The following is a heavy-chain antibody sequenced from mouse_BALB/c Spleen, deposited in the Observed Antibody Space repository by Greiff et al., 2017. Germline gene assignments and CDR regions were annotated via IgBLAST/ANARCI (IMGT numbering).Heavy chain of an antibody. CDR3: ARYYYGSSWFAY. V-gene: IGHV14-3*02. CDR1: GFNIKDTY. Sequence: EVQLQESGAELVKPGASVKLSCTASGFNIKDTYMHWVKQRPEQGLEWIGRIDPANGNTTYDPKFEGKATITADTSSNTAYLQLSSLTSEDTAVYYCARYYYGSSWFAYWGQGTLVTVSA. J-gene: IGHJ3*01. CDR2: IDPANGNT. D-gene: IGHD1-1*01.